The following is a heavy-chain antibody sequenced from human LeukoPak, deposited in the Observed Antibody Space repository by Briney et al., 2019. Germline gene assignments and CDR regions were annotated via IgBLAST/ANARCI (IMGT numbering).Heavy chain of an antibody. CDR2: IYHSGST. CDR3: ATNRVGTYDRPFDI. Sequence: PSQTLSLTCAVSGGSISSGGYYWGWIRQPPGKGLEWIGSIYHSGSTYYNPSLKSRVTISVDTSKNQFSLELSSVTATDTAVYFCATNRVGTYDRPFDIWGQGTMVTVSS. CDR1: GGSISSGGYY. D-gene: IGHD1-26*01. V-gene: IGHV4-30-2*03. J-gene: IGHJ3*02.